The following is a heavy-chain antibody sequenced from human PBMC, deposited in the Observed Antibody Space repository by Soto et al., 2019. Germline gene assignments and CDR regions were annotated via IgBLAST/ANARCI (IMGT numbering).Heavy chain of an antibody. D-gene: IGHD3-22*01. CDR3: ARDKAHYYDSSGYYYFDY. J-gene: IGHJ4*02. CDR1: GYTFTSYA. V-gene: IGHV1-3*01. Sequence: ASVKVSCKASGYTFTSYAMHWVRQAPGQRLEWMGWINAGNGNTKYSQKFQGRVTITRDTSASTAYMELSSLRSEDTAVYYCARDKAHYYDSSGYYYFDYWGQGTLVTVSS. CDR2: INAGNGNT.